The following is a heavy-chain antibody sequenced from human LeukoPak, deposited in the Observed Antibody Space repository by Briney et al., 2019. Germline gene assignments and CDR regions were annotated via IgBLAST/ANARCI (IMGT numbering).Heavy chain of an antibody. CDR3: ARDQVDPASPTDFDY. D-gene: IGHD2-15*01. CDR2: IIPIFGTA. Sequence: SVKVSCKASGGTFSSYAISWVRQAPGQGLEWMGRIIPIFGTANYAQKFQGRVTITTDESTSTAYMELSSLRSEDTAVYYCARDQVDPASPTDFDYSGQGTLVTVSS. J-gene: IGHJ4*02. CDR1: GGTFSSYA. V-gene: IGHV1-69*05.